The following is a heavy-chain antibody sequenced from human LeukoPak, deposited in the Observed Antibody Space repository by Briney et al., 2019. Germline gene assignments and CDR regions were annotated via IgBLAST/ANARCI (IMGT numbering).Heavy chain of an antibody. V-gene: IGHV3-11*01. J-gene: IGHJ3*02. D-gene: IGHD3-22*01. CDR2: ISSSGSSM. CDR3: ARDLRITMIVVATYDAFDI. CDR1: GFTFGDYY. Sequence: SGGSLRLSCATSGFTFGDYYMSWIRQAPGKGLEWLSYISSSGSSMDYADSVKGRFAISRDNAKNSLYLEMNSLRAEDTAVYYCARDLRITMIVVATYDAFDIWGQGTMVTVSP.